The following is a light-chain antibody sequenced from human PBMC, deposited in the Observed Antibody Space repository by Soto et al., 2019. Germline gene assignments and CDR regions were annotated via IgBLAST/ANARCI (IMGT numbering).Light chain of an antibody. CDR3: QQYHNWPPIT. CDR1: QSVSSTY. V-gene: IGKV3D-15*01. CDR2: GAS. J-gene: IGKJ5*01. Sequence: EIVLTQSPGTPSLSPGERATLSCRARQSVSSTYLAWCQQKPGQAPRLLIYGASTRATGIPARFSGSGSGTEFTLTISNLQSEDFAVYFCQQYHNWPPITFGQGTRLEIK.